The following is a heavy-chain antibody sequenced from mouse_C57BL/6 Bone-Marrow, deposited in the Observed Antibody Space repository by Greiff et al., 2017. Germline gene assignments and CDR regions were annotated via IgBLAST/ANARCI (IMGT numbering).Heavy chain of an antibody. V-gene: IGHV1-5*01. CDR3: TRGTMVTTRFAY. Sequence: EVKVEESGTVLARPGASVKMSCKTSGYTFTSYWMHWVKQRPGQGLEWIGAIYPGNSDTSYNQKFKGKAKLTAVPSASTAYMELSSLTNEDSAVYYCTRGTMVTTRFAYWGQGTLVTVSA. CDR2: IYPGNSDT. CDR1: GYTFTSYW. D-gene: IGHD2-1*01. J-gene: IGHJ3*01.